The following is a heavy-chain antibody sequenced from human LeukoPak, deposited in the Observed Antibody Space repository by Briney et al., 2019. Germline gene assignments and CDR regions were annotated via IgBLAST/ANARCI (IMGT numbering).Heavy chain of an antibody. Sequence: SETLSLTCTVSGGSISSSSYYWGWIRQPPGTGLEWIGSIYYSGSTYYNPSLKSRVTISVDTSKNQFSLKLSSVTAADTAVYYCARQGGWLQPGHDAFDIWGQGTMVTVSS. D-gene: IGHD5-24*01. V-gene: IGHV4-39*01. CDR3: ARQGGWLQPGHDAFDI. CDR1: GGSISSSSYY. J-gene: IGHJ3*02. CDR2: IYYSGST.